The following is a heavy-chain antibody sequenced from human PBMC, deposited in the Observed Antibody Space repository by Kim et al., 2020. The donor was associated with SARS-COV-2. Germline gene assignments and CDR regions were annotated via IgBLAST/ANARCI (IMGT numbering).Heavy chain of an antibody. Sequence: ASVKVSCKASGYTFTTYAISWVRQAPGQGLEWVGRISTYNGNTNYAQRFQGRITLTTDTSSNTVYMDLMSLRSDDTAMYYCARDHGAVRPVAGTYDYWGQGTLVTVSS. CDR3: ARDHGAVRPVAGTYDY. D-gene: IGHD6-19*01. J-gene: IGHJ4*02. V-gene: IGHV1-18*01. CDR2: ISTYNGNT. CDR1: GYTFTTYA.